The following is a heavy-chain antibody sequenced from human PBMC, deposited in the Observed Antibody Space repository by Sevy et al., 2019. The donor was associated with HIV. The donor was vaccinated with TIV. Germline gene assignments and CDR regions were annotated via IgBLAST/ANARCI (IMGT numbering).Heavy chain of an antibody. CDR3: ARGEQGRGGGFGF. Sequence: SQTLSLTCAISGDIISSNSAAWNWIRQSPSRGLEWLGRTYYRSKWFNDYAVAVTSRITIKPDTSKNHVSLQLNSVTPDDTAVYFCARGEQGRGGGFGFWGQGTMVTVSS. CDR2: TYYRSKWFN. J-gene: IGHJ3*01. D-gene: IGHD1-1*01. V-gene: IGHV6-1*01. CDR1: GDIISSNSAA.